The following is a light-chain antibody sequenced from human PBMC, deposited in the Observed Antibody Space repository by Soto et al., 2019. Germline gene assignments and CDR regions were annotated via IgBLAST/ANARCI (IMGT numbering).Light chain of an antibody. CDR3: SSYTSASTLYV. V-gene: IGLV2-14*01. J-gene: IGLJ1*01. CDR2: EVS. CDR1: SSDVGGYKY. Sequence: SVLTQPASVSGSPGQSITISCAGTSSDVGGYKYVSWYQQNPGKAPKLIIYEVSSRPSGVSNRFSGSKSGNTASLTISGLQAEDEADYYCSSYTSASTLYVFGSGTKGTVL.